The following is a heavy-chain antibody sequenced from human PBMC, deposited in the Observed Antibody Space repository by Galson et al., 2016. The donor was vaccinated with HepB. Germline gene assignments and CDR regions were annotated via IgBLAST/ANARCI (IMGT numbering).Heavy chain of an antibody. CDR3: AKDAILGCGRDCYTDY. CDR2: ILSDGPKN. V-gene: IGHV3-30*18. CDR1: RFNFINYR. D-gene: IGHD2-21*02. J-gene: IGHJ4*02. Sequence: PHPPSRFNFINYRFPWLRQAPGKALQWVAVILSDGPKNYHVHFVTGRFTLSRDNSKNTQYRQMNSLRGEDTAVYFCAKDAILGCGRDCYTDYWGQGTLVTVSS.